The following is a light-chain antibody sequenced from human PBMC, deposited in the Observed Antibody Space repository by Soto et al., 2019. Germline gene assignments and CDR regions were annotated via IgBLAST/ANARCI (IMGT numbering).Light chain of an antibody. Sequence: QSALTQPPSASGSPGQSVTISCTGTSNDVARQDYVSWYQQHPGKAPKLMIYEVNKRPSGVPDRFSGSKSGNTASLTISGLQPEDAAEYYCSSSVGTDRMDVFGTGTKLTVL. J-gene: IGLJ1*01. V-gene: IGLV2-8*01. CDR3: SSSVGTDRMDV. CDR1: SNDVARQDY. CDR2: EVN.